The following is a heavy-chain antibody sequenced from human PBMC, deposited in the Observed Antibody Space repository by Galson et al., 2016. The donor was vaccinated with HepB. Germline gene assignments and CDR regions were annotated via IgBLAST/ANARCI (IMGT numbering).Heavy chain of an antibody. CDR3: ATILAGPDV. V-gene: IGHV3-9*01. D-gene: IGHD2-8*02. Sequence: SLRLSCAASGFTFDDYVMHWVRQVPGKGLEWVSGISWKGGNTDYAVSVKGRFTISRDHAKNSLYLQMNSLRVEDTALYYCATILAGPDVWGQGTTVTVSS. J-gene: IGHJ6*02. CDR2: ISWKGGNT. CDR1: GFTFDDYV.